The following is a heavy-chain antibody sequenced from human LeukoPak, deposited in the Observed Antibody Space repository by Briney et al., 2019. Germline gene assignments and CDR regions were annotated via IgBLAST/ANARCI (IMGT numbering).Heavy chain of an antibody. CDR1: GFTFSRYS. CDR3: ARGLGGSDAFDI. Sequence: PGGSLRLSCAASGFTFSRYSLNWVRQAPGKGLEWVSYIGGSSSTIHYADSVKGRFTISRDNAKNSLFLQMTSLRDDDTAVYYCARGLGGSDAFDIWAQGTMVTVSS. J-gene: IGHJ3*02. CDR2: IGGSSSTI. D-gene: IGHD1-26*01. V-gene: IGHV3-48*02.